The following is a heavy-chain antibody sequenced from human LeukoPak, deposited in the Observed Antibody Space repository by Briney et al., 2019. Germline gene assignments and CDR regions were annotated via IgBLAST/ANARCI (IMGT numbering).Heavy chain of an antibody. CDR3: ARDQWFGEPEDWFDP. J-gene: IGHJ5*02. D-gene: IGHD3-10*01. CDR1: GFTLSSYA. CDR2: ISDSGNT. V-gene: IGHV3-23*01. Sequence: PGGSLRLSCAASGFTLSSYAMSWVRQAPGKGLEWVSAISDSGNTYHADSVKGRFTISRDSSKNTLFLQMNRLRPEDAAVYYCARDQWFGEPEDWFDPWGQGTLVTVSS.